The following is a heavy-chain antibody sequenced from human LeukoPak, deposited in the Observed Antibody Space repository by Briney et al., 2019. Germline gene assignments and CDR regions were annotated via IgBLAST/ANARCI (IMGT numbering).Heavy chain of an antibody. Sequence: GGSLRLSCAASGLTFSSDWMHWVRLVPGKGLVWVSRINSDASTINYADSVKGRFTISRDNAKNTLYLQMNNLRAEDTAVYYCAREDCTIGAVCSSLLDHWGRGTLVTVSS. J-gene: IGHJ4*02. CDR3: AREDCTIGAVCSSLLDH. CDR2: INSDASTI. CDR1: GLTFSSDW. V-gene: IGHV3-74*01. D-gene: IGHD2-8*01.